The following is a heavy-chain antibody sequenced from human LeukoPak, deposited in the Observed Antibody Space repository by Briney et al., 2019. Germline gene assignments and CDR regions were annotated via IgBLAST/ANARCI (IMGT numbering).Heavy chain of an antibody. CDR3: ARVMVGATSYYLDY. CDR1: GFTFSGYS. V-gene: IGHV3-21*01. CDR2: ISSSSSYI. J-gene: IGHJ4*02. Sequence: GGSLRLSCAAFGFTFSGYSMNWVRQAPGKGLEWVSSISSSSSYIYYADSVKGRFTISRDNAKNSLYLQMNSLRAEDTAVYYCARVMVGATSYYLDYWGQGTLVTVSS. D-gene: IGHD1-26*01.